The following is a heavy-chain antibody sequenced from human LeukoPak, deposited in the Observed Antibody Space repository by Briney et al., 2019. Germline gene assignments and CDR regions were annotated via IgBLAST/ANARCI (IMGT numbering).Heavy chain of an antibody. J-gene: IGHJ3*02. Sequence: PGGSLRLSCPASGFTFSSYAMSWVRQAPGKGLGWVSAISGSGGSTYYAGSVKGRFTISRDNSKNTLYLQMNSLRAEDTALYNCVKDSAPYDYVWGSYRADAFDIWGQGTMVTVSS. CDR1: GFTFSSYA. D-gene: IGHD3-16*02. CDR2: ISGSGGST. V-gene: IGHV3-23*01. CDR3: VKDSAPYDYVWGSYRADAFDI.